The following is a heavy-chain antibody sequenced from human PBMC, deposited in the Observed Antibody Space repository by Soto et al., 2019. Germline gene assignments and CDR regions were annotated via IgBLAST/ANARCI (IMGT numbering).Heavy chain of an antibody. J-gene: IGHJ4*02. CDR2: IYYSGST. CDR3: ARHGYDYIWGSYTLFDY. D-gene: IGHD3-16*01. CDR1: GGSISSYY. V-gene: IGHV4-59*08. Sequence: SETLSLTCTVSGGSISSYYWSWIRQPPGKGLEWIGYIYYSGSTNYNPSLKSRVTISVDTSKNQFSLKLSSVTAADTAVYYCARHGYDYIWGSYTLFDYWGQGTLVTGSS.